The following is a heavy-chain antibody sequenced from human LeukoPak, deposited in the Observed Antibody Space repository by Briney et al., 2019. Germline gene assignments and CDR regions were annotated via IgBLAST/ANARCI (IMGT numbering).Heavy chain of an antibody. D-gene: IGHD3-10*01. CDR1: GGSISSGGYY. CDR3: ARDHTMVRGVIEY. J-gene: IGHJ4*02. CDR2: IYYSGST. V-gene: IGHV4-30-4*01. Sequence: PSETLSLTCTVSGGSISSGGYYWSWIRQPPGKGLEWIGYIYYSGSTYYNPSLKSRVTISVDTSKNQFSLKLSSVTAADTAVYYCARDHTMVRGVIEYWGQGTLVTVSS.